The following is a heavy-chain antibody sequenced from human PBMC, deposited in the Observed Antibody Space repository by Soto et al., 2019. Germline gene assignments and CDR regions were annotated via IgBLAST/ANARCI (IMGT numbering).Heavy chain of an antibody. CDR3: AREDPWVIFGVATNWFDP. CDR1: GYTFTSYY. J-gene: IGHJ5*02. CDR2: INPSGGST. V-gene: IGHV1-46*03. Sequence: GASVKVSCKASGYTFTSYYMHWVRQAPGQGLEWMGIINPSGGSTSYAQKFQGRVTMTRDTSTSTVYMELSSLRSEDTAVYYCAREDPWVIFGVATNWFDPWGQGTLVTVSS. D-gene: IGHD3-3*01.